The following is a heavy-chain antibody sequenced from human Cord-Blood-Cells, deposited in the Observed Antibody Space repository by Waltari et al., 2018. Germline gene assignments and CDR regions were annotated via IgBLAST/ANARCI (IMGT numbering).Heavy chain of an antibody. CDR3: ARGGYRWYFDL. CDR2: ISSSSSYT. D-gene: IGHD4-4*01. J-gene: IGHJ2*01. V-gene: IGHV3-11*05. CDR1: VLPSCRYS. Sequence: QVQLVESGGGLVKPGGPRRLSGAAPVLPSCRYSMSWFRQAPGKGLEWVSYISSSSSYTNYADSVKGRFTISRDNAKNSLYLQMNSLRAEDTAVYYCARGGYRWYFDLWGRGTLVTVSS.